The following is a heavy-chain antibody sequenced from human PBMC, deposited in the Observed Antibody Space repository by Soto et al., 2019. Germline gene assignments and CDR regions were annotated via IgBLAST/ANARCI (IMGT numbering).Heavy chain of an antibody. J-gene: IGHJ4*02. CDR1: GFSFSSCA. Sequence: QVQLVESGGGVVQPGRSLRLSCAASGFSFSSCAMHWVRQPPGKGLEWVAVITYDGGSIYYADAVKGRFTISRDNSKNTLYLHMNSLRTEDTAVYYCAAELGNSGYDGHDYWGQGTLVTVSS. CDR2: ITYDGGSI. CDR3: AAELGNSGYDGHDY. V-gene: IGHV3-30-3*01. D-gene: IGHD5-12*01.